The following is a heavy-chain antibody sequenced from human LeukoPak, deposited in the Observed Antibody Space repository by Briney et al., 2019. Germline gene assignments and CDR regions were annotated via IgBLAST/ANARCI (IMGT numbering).Heavy chain of an antibody. J-gene: IGHJ3*02. V-gene: IGHV4-59*01. Sequence: SETLSLTCTVSGGSISSYHWSWIRQPPGKGLEWIGYIYYSGSTNYNPSLKSRVTISVDTSKNQFSLKLSSVTAADTAVYYCARERYCSGGSCYADDAFDIWSQGTMVTVSS. D-gene: IGHD2-15*01. CDR2: IYYSGST. CDR3: ARERYCSGGSCYADDAFDI. CDR1: GGSISSYH.